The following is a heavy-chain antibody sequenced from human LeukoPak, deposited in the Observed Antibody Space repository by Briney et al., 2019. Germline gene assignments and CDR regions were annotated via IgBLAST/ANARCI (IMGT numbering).Heavy chain of an antibody. CDR3: ARGYSAGGYYFDY. J-gene: IGHJ4*02. CDR1: GFTFSSYS. Sequence: RGGSLRLSCAAPGFTFSSYSTNCVPQAPGEGREWVSSISYNSGYINYADSVRGGFTISRDNAKNSLYLQINSLTTEDTAVYYCARGYSAGGYYFDYWGQGTLVTVSS. D-gene: IGHD5-18*01. V-gene: IGHV3-21*01. CDR2: ISYNSGYI.